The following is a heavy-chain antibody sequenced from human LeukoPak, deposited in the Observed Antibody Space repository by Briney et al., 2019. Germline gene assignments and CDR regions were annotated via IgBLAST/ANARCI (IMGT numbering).Heavy chain of an antibody. CDR3: AKDLRGYSYGPYYYGMDV. J-gene: IGHJ6*02. Sequence: GGSLRLSCAASGFTFSSYGMHWVRQAPGKGLEWVAVISYDGSNKYYADSVKGRFTISRDNSKNTLYLQMNSLRAEDTAVYYCAKDLRGYSYGPYYYGMDVWGQGTTVTVSS. CDR2: ISYDGSNK. V-gene: IGHV3-30*18. CDR1: GFTFSSYG. D-gene: IGHD5-18*01.